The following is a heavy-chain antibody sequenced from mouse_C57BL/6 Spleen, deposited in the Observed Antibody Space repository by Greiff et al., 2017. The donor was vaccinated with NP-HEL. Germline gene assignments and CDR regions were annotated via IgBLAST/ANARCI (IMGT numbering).Heavy chain of an antibody. D-gene: IGHD6-5*01. V-gene: IGHV5-4*01. CDR2: ISDGGSYT. CDR1: GFTFSSYA. CDR3: ARAPYDYDAMDY. Sequence: EVQLVESGGGLVKPGGSLKLSCAASGFTFSSYAMSWVRQTPEKRLEWVATISDGGSYTYYPDNVKGRFTISRDNAKNNLYLQMSHLKSEDTAMYYCARAPYDYDAMDYWGQGTSVTVSS. J-gene: IGHJ4*01.